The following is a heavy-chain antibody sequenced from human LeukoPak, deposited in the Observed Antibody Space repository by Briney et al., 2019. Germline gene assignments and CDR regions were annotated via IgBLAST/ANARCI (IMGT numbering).Heavy chain of an antibody. V-gene: IGHV4-59*01. CDR2: IYYSGST. D-gene: IGHD6-19*01. CDR3: ARAQGGWSDY. CDR1: GHSLSSYY. Sequence: SETLSLTCTVSGHSLSSYYWSWIRQPPGKALEWIGYIYYSGSTNYNPSIKSRVTISVDTSKNQFSLKLSSVTAADTAVYYCARAQGGWSDYWGQGTLVTVSS. J-gene: IGHJ4*02.